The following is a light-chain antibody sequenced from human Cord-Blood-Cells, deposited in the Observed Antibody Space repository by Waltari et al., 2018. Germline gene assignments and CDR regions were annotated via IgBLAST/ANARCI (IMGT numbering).Light chain of an antibody. J-gene: IGKJ4*01. Sequence: DIQMTQSPSSLSASVGDRVTITCQASQDISNYLNWYQQKPGKAPKLLIYDASNLETGVPSRFSGSGSGTDFTFTIRSLQPENIATYDCQQYDNLPRTFGGGTKVEIK. CDR1: QDISNY. CDR3: QQYDNLPRT. CDR2: DAS. V-gene: IGKV1-33*01.